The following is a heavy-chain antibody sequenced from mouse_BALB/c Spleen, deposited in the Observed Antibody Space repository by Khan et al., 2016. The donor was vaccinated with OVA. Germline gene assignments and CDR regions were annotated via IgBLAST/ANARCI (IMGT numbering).Heavy chain of an antibody. D-gene: IGHD2-4*01. CDR1: GFSLTNYG. CDR2: IWSGGST. V-gene: IGHV2-2*02. CDR3: ARNYDYDEGLAY. J-gene: IGHJ3*01. Sequence: QVQLKQSGPGLVQPSQSLSITCTVSGFSLTNYGVHWVRQSPGKGLEWLGVIWSGGSTDYHAAFISRLSISKDNSKSQVLFKMNSLQPNDTAMYYCARNYDYDEGLAYWGQGTLVTVSA.